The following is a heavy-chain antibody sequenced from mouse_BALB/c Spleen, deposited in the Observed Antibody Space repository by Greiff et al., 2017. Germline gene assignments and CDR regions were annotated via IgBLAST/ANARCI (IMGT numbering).Heavy chain of an antibody. Sequence: QVQLKESGPGLVQPSQSLSITCTVSGFSLTSYGVHWVRQSPGKGLEWLGVIWSGGSTDYNAAFISRLSISKDNSKSQVFFKMNSLQANDTAIYYCASLTTAYAMDYWGQGTSVTVSS. J-gene: IGHJ4*01. V-gene: IGHV2-2*02. D-gene: IGHD1-2*01. CDR2: IWSGGST. CDR3: ASLTTAYAMDY. CDR1: GFSLTSYG.